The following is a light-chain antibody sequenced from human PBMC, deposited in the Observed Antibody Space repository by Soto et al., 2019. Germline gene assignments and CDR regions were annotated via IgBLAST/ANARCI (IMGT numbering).Light chain of an antibody. CDR2: GAS. V-gene: IGKV3-20*01. CDR3: QQYGSSPQLT. CDR1: QSVSSSY. Sequence: EIVLTQSPCTLSLSPGERSTLSCMSIQSVSSSYLAWYQQKPGQAPRLLIYGASSRATGIPDRFSGSGSGTDFTLTISRLEPEDFAVYYCQQYGSSPQLTFGGGTKVDIK. J-gene: IGKJ4*01.